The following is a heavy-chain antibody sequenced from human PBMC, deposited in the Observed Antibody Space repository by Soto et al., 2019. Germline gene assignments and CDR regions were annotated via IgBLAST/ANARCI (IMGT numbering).Heavy chain of an antibody. V-gene: IGHV4-59*13. D-gene: IGHD3-10*01. Sequence: QVQLQASGPGLVKPSETLSLTCTVTGGSISPYYWSLVRQPPGKGLEWIGHVYYTGHTHYRPSLKCRVAIAVDTSANRSSLRLRCVSAADTGVYYGARAQIFEFNNWCATWGQGTLFSVSS. J-gene: IGHJ5*02. CDR1: GGSISPYY. CDR2: VYYTGHT. CDR3: ARAQIFEFNNWCAT.